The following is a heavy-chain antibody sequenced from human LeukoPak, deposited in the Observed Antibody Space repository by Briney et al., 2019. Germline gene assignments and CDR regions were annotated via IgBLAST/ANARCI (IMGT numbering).Heavy chain of an antibody. D-gene: IGHD6-13*01. V-gene: IGHV4-34*01. Sequence: SETLSLTCAVYGGSFSGYYWSWIRQPPGKGLEWIGEINHSGSTNYNPPLKSRVTISVDTSKNQFSLKLSSVTAADTAVYYCARGAAAAGTALGDYWGQGTLVTVSS. J-gene: IGHJ4*02. CDR1: GGSFSGYY. CDR2: INHSGST. CDR3: ARGAAAAGTALGDY.